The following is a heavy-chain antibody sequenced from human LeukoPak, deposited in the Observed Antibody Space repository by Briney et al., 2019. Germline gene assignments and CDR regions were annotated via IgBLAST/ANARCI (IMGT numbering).Heavy chain of an antibody. J-gene: IGHJ4*02. Sequence: GGSLRLSCAASGFIFSDYGMHWVRQAPGKGLEWVAFIRYDGSNKYYADSVKGRFTISRDNSKNTLYLQMNSLRAEDTAVYYCAKDAARSSTSCPFDYWGQGTLVTVSS. CDR3: AKDAARSSTSCPFDY. D-gene: IGHD2-2*01. V-gene: IGHV3-30*02. CDR1: GFIFSDYG. CDR2: IRYDGSNK.